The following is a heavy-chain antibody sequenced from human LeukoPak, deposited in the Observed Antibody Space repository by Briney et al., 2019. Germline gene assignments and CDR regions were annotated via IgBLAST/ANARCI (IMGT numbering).Heavy chain of an antibody. CDR3: AREGGLGYYYYGMDV. J-gene: IGHJ6*02. CDR2: IYYSGST. D-gene: IGHD3-16*01. Sequence: SQTLSLTCTVSGGSISNGGYYWSWIRQHPGKGLEWIGYIYYSGSTYYNPSLKSRVTISVDTSKNQFSLKLSSVTAADTAVYYCAREGGLGYYYYGMDVWGQGTTVTVSS. V-gene: IGHV4-31*03. CDR1: GGSISNGGYY.